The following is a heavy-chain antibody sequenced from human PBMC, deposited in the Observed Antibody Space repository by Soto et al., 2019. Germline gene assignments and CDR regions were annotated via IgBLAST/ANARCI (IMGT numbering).Heavy chain of an antibody. CDR1: GGSISSYY. D-gene: IGHD1-7*01. Sequence: SETLSLTCTVSGGSISSYYWSWIRQPPGKGLEWIGYIYYSGSTNYNPSLKSRFTISRDNAKNSLYLQMNSLRAEDTAVYYCASQLELPPVAFDIWGQGTMVTVSS. CDR2: IYYSGST. J-gene: IGHJ3*02. V-gene: IGHV4-59*12. CDR3: ASQLELPPVAFDI.